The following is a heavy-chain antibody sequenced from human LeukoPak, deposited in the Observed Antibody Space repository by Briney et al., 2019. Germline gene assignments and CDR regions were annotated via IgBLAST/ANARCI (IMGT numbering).Heavy chain of an antibody. D-gene: IGHD3-3*01. J-gene: IGHJ4*02. CDR2: IYTSGST. CDR1: GGSISSYY. CDR3: ARHTSLSPLRFLEWSFDY. V-gene: IGHV4-4*09. Sequence: PSETLSLTCTVSGGSISSYYWSWIRQPPGKGLEWIGYIYTSGSTNYNPSLKSRVAISVDTSKNQFSLKLSSVTAADTAVYYCARHTSLSPLRFLEWSFDYWGQGTLVTVSS.